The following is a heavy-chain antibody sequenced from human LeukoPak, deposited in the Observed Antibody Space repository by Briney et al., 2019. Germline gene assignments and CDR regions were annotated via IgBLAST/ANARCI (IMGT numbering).Heavy chain of an antibody. V-gene: IGHV4-4*07. CDR3: ARDRSSGWYVVDY. D-gene: IGHD6-19*01. Sequence: SETLPLTCTVSGGSISSYYWSWIRQPAGKGLEWIGRVYSSGSTNYNPSLKSRVTMSIDTSKNQFSLKLSSVTAADTAVYYCARDRSSGWYVVDYWGQGTLVTVSS. CDR2: VYSSGST. J-gene: IGHJ4*02. CDR1: GGSISSYY.